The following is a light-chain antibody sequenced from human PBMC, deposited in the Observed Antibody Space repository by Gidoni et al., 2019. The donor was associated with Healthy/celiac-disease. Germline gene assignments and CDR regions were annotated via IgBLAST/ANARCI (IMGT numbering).Light chain of an antibody. CDR3: QQYNNWPYT. CDR2: GAS. V-gene: IGKV3-15*01. Sequence: IVMTQSPATLSLSPGETATLSCRASMSVNSNLAWYQQKPGQAPRLLIYGASTRATGIPARFSGSGSGTEFTLTISSLQSEDFAVYYCQQYNNWPYTFGQGTKLEIK. CDR1: MSVNSN. J-gene: IGKJ2*01.